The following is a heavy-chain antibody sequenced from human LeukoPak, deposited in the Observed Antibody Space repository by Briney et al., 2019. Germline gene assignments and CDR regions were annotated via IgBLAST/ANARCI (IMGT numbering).Heavy chain of an antibody. CDR3: ARGNQWLIDY. CDR2: ISHDGGDE. V-gene: IGHV3-30*03. D-gene: IGHD6-19*01. J-gene: IGHJ4*02. Sequence: PGGSLRLSCAASGFTFSSYGMHWVRQAPGKGLEWVSLISHDGGDERYADSVKGRFTISRDNSKSTLYLQMNSLRAEDTAVYYCARGNQWLIDYWGQGTQVTVSS. CDR1: GFTFSSYG.